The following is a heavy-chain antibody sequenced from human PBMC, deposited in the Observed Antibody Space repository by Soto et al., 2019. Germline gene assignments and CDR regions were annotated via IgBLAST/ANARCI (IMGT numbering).Heavy chain of an antibody. CDR1: GGSFSGYY. V-gene: IGHV4-34*01. CDR3: ARGVSGAVAGTRHLYCNYYEAMDV. D-gene: IGHD6-13*01. J-gene: IGHJ6*02. Sequence: SDTLSLTCAVYGGSFSGYYWSWIRQPPGKGLEWIGEINHSGSTNYNPSLKSRVTISVDTSTNQFSLKLSSVTAADTAVYYCARGVSGAVAGTRHLYCNYYEAMDVWGQGTTVTVSS. CDR2: INHSGST.